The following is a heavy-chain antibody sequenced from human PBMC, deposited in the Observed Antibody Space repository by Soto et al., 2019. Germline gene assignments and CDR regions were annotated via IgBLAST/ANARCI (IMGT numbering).Heavy chain of an antibody. Sequence: EVQLVESGGGLVQPGGSLRLSCADSGFTFSGRSVHWVRQAPGKGLVWVSGIDKVGTDSTYADSVKGRFTSSRDNAKNTVYLQMNSLRVEAMAVYYCARGWFGPDVWGKGTTVTVSS. D-gene: IGHD3-10*01. V-gene: IGHV3-74*01. J-gene: IGHJ6*03. CDR1: GFTFSGRS. CDR2: IDKVGTDS. CDR3: ARGWFGPDV.